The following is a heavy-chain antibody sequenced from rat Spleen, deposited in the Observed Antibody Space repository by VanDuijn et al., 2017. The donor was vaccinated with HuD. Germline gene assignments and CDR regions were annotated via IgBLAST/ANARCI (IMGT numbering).Heavy chain of an antibody. CDR2: ISYDGSST. V-gene: IGHV5-29*01. CDR3: ARHGLGSWYFDF. Sequence: EVQLVESGGGLVQPGRSLKLSCAASGFTFSNYGMAWVRQAPTKGLEWVATISYDGSSTYYRDSVKGRFTISRDNAKSTLYLQMNSLRSEDTATYYCARHGLGSWYFDFWGPGTMVTVSS. CDR1: GFTFSNYG. J-gene: IGHJ1*01. D-gene: IGHD5-1*01.